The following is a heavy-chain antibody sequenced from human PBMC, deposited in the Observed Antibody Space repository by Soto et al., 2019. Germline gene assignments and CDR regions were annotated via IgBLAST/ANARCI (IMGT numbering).Heavy chain of an antibody. CDR3: AREVYGYLDY. V-gene: IGHV1-18*01. Sequence: ASVKVSCNASGYTLTSYGISLLRRAPGQGLEWMGWISAYNGNTNYAQKLQGRVTMTTDTSTSTAYMELRSLRSDDTAVYYCAREVYGYLDYWGQGTLVTVSS. CDR1: GYTLTSYG. CDR2: ISAYNGNT. J-gene: IGHJ4*02. D-gene: IGHD2-8*01.